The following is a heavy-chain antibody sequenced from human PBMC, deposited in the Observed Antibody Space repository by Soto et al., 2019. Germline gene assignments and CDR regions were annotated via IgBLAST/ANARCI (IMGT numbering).Heavy chain of an antibody. CDR3: AKVLGKAGLVLPPLYFDY. J-gene: IGHJ4*02. CDR1: GFTFSSYA. Sequence: GGSLRLSCAASGFTFSSYAMSWVRQAPGKGLEWVSAISGSGGSTYYADSVKGRFTISRDNSKNTLYLQMNSLRAEDTAVYYCAKVLGKAGLVLPPLYFDYWGQGTLVTVSS. D-gene: IGHD6-6*01. V-gene: IGHV3-23*01. CDR2: ISGSGGST.